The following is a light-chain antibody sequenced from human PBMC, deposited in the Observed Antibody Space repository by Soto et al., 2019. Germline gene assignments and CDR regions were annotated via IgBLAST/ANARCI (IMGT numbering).Light chain of an antibody. CDR2: GAS. J-gene: IGKJ2*01. V-gene: IGKV3-15*01. Sequence: EIVMTQSPATLSVSPGERATLSCRXSQSVTSNLAWYQQKPGRAPRLLIYGASTRATGIPARFSGSGSGTEFTLTISNLQSEDFALYYCQHYFNWPYTFGQGTKVDIK. CDR3: QHYFNWPYT. CDR1: QSVTSN.